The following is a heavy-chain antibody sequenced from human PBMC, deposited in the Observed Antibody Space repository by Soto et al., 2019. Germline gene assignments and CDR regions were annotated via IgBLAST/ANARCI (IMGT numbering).Heavy chain of an antibody. J-gene: IGHJ4*02. CDR2: IGKAGDT. CDR1: GFTFSSYD. D-gene: IGHD6-13*01. Sequence: EVQLVESGGDLIQPGGSLRLSCAASGFTFSSYDFHWVRQTTGKGLEWVSGIGKAGDTYYAGSVKGRCTISRENAKNSLYLQMNSLRAGDTAVYYCTRGAAGFDYWGQGTLVTVSS. CDR3: TRGAAGFDY. V-gene: IGHV3-13*01.